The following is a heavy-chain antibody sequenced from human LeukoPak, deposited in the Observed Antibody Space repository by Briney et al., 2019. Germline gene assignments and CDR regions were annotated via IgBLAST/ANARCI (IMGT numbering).Heavy chain of an antibody. D-gene: IGHD4-11*01. CDR1: GFTFSSYG. V-gene: IGHV3-33*06. CDR2: IWYDGRNK. CDR3: AKISDYSNFLDY. J-gene: IGHJ4*02. Sequence: GRSLRLSCAESGFTFSSYGMHWVRQAPGKGLEWVAVIWYDGRNKYYADSVKGRFTISGDNSKNTLYLQMNSLRAEDTAVYYCAKISDYSNFLDYWGQGTLVTVSS.